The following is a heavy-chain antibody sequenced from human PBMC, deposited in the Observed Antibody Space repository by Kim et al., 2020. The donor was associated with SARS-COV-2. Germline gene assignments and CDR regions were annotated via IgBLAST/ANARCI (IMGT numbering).Heavy chain of an antibody. Sequence: GASLRLSCAASGFTFSSYAMHWVRQAPGKGLEWVAVISYDGSNKYYADSVKGRFTISRDNSKNTLYLQMNSLRAEDTAVYYCARDPPPLYSSRSFYFDYWGQGTLVTVSS. CDR3: ARDPPPLYSSRSFYFDY. V-gene: IGHV3-30*04. D-gene: IGHD6-13*01. J-gene: IGHJ4*02. CDR1: GFTFSSYA. CDR2: ISYDGSNK.